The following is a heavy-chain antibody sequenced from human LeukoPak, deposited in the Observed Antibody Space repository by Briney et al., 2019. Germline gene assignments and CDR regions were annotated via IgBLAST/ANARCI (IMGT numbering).Heavy chain of an antibody. CDR2: IYYSGSS. Sequence: SETLSLTCTVSGGSISSSYWSWIRQPPGKGLEWIGYIYYSGSSNYNPSLKSRVTISVDTSKNQFSLKLTSVTDADTAVYYCARDWSDNGDGYFQHWGQGTLVTVSS. J-gene: IGHJ1*01. D-gene: IGHD4-17*01. CDR3: ARDWSDNGDGYFQH. V-gene: IGHV4-59*12. CDR1: GGSISSSY.